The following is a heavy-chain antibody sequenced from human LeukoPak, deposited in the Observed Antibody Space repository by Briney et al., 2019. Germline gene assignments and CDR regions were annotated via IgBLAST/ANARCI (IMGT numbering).Heavy chain of an antibody. CDR2: ISYDGSNK. CDR3: ARGGVYSSGSYYLYYFDY. Sequence: GGSLRLSCVASGFTFSSYAMHWVRQAPGKGLEWVALISYDGSNKYYADSVKGRFTISRDNSKNTLYLQMNSLRAEDTAVYYCARGGVYSSGSYYLYYFDYWGQGTLVTVSS. V-gene: IGHV3-30-3*01. J-gene: IGHJ4*02. D-gene: IGHD6-19*01. CDR1: GFTFSSYA.